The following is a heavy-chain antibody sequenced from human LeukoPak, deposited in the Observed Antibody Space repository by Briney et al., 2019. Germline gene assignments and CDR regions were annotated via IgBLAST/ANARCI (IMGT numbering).Heavy chain of an antibody. D-gene: IGHD6-25*01. CDR2: IDSSRGDS. V-gene: IGHV1-46*01. Sequence: ASVKVSCKASGYIFTSHYVHWLRQAPGQGLEWMAIIDSSRGDSRFAQKFQGRFTTTRDTSTSTVYMELRSLGSEDTALYFCARAPGPGHSSGFFDAWGQGTLVTVSS. CDR1: GYIFTSHY. J-gene: IGHJ4*02. CDR3: ARAPGPGHSSGFFDA.